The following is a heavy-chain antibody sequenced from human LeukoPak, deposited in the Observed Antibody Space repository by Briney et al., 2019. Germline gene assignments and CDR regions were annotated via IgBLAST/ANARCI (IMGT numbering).Heavy chain of an antibody. V-gene: IGHV3-11*01. CDR3: ARDFLTTSQTGGLDY. CDR1: GFTFSDYY. J-gene: IGHJ4*02. Sequence: GGSLRLSCAASGFTFSDYYMSWIRQAPGKGLQWVSYISSSGSAIYYADSVKGRFTISRDNANNSLYLQMNSLRAEDTAVYYCARDFLTTSQTGGLDYWGQGTLVTVSS. D-gene: IGHD4-17*01. CDR2: ISSSGSAI.